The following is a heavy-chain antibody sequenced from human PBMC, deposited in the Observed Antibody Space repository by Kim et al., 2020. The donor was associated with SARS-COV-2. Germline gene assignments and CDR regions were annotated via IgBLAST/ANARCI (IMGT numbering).Heavy chain of an antibody. Sequence: ASVKVSCKASGYTFTSYGISWVRQAPGQGLEWMGWISAYNGNTNYAQKLQGRVTMTTDTSTSTAYMELRSLRSDDTAVYYCARIVVVPAARNWFDPWGQGTLVTVSS. CDR3: ARIVVVPAARNWFDP. CDR2: ISAYNGNT. J-gene: IGHJ5*02. CDR1: GYTFTSYG. D-gene: IGHD2-2*01. V-gene: IGHV1-18*01.